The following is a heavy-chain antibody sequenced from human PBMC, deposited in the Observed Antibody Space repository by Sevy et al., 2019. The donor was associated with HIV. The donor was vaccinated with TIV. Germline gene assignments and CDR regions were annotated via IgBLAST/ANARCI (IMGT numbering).Heavy chain of an antibody. J-gene: IGHJ6*02. D-gene: IGHD6-13*01. CDR3: ARVGAAAAGTDSIYYYYGMDV. CDR1: GYTFTSYD. Sequence: ASVKVSCKASGYTFTSYDINWVRQATGQGLEWMGWMNPNSGNTGYAKKFQGRVTMTRNTSISTAYMELSSLRSEDTAVYYCARVGAAAAGTDSIYYYYGMDVWGQGTTVTVSS. CDR2: MNPNSGNT. V-gene: IGHV1-8*01.